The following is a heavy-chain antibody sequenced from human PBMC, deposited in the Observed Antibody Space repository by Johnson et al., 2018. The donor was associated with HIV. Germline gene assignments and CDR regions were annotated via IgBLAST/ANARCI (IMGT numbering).Heavy chain of an antibody. V-gene: IGHV3-30*03. CDR1: RFTFSNYG. D-gene: IGHD1-7*01. J-gene: IGHJ3*02. CDR3: ARENNWNYEQYGFDI. CDR2: ISSDGSNK. Sequence: QVQLVESGGGVVQPGRSLRLSCATSRFTFSNYGMHWVRQAPGKGLEWVAVISSDGSNKYYADSVKGRFTISRDNSNNTLYLQMYSLRAEDTAVYYCARENNWNYEQYGFDIWGQGTMVTVSS.